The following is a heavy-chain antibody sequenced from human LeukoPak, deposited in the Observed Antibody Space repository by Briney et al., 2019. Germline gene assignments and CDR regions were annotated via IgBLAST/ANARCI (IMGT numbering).Heavy chain of an antibody. CDR1: GFTFSGSA. J-gene: IGHJ4*02. Sequence: GGSLRLSCGASGFTFSGSAMHWVRQASGKGLEWVGRIRSQANSYATAYVASVKGRFTISRDDSKKTAYPEMNSLRTEDTAVYYCTRAYDSSGYDFFYFDYWGQGTLVTVSS. V-gene: IGHV3-73*01. CDR3: TRAYDSSGYDFFYFDY. D-gene: IGHD3-22*01. CDR2: IRSQANSYAT.